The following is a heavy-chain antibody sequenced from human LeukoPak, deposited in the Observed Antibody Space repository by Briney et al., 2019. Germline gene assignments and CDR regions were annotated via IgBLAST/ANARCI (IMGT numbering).Heavy chain of an antibody. CDR2: IYHSGST. CDR3: ARDLHGGNSFTSDWYFDL. D-gene: IGHD4-23*01. CDR1: GGSISISSSNW. J-gene: IGHJ2*01. Sequence: PSGTLSLTCAVSGGSISISSSNWWSWVRQPPGKGLEWIGEIYHSGSTNYNPSLKSRVTISVDKSKNQFSLKLSSVTAADTAVYDCARDLHGGNSFTSDWYFDLWGRDTLVTVSS. V-gene: IGHV4-4*02.